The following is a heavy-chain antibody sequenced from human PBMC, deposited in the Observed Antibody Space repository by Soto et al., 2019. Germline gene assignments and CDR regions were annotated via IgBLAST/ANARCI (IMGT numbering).Heavy chain of an antibody. J-gene: IGHJ4*02. V-gene: IGHV4-39*01. CDR1: GDSISSTTYY. Sequence: QVQLQASGPGQVKPSETLSLTCTVSGDSISSTTYYWGWIRQTPGEGLEWIGINNFREDPYYNPSLKSRVTISVDSSRSQFSLKLTSMTVADTAVYYCARHRTVPLRSVSDFWGQVTLVTVSS. CDR3: ARHRTVPLRSVSDF. D-gene: IGHD6-19*01. CDR2: NNFREDP.